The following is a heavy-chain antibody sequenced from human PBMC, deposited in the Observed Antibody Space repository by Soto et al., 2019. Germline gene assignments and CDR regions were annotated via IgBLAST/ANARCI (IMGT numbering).Heavy chain of an antibody. V-gene: IGHV4-34*01. Sequence: SETLSLTCAVYGGSFSGYYWSWIRQTPGKGLEWIGEINHSGSTNYNPSLKSRVTISVDTSKNQFSLKLSSVTAADTAVYYCARGSANYGSEAYYYYYGMDVWGQGTTVTVSS. J-gene: IGHJ6*02. CDR3: ARGSANYGSEAYYYYYGMDV. D-gene: IGHD3-10*01. CDR2: INHSGST. CDR1: GGSFSGYY.